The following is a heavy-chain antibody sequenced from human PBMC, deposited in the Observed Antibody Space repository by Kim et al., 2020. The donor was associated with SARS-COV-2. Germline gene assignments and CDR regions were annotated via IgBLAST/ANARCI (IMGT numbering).Heavy chain of an antibody. CDR2: TYYRSKWNN. J-gene: IGHJ4*02. V-gene: IGHV6-1*01. D-gene: IGHD1-26*01. CDR1: GDSVSSNSAT. CDR3: AKGRGGAYDY. Sequence: SQTLSLTCAISGDSVSSNSATWNWIRQSPSRGLEWLGRTYYRSKWNNDYAVSVKSRMTINPDTSKNQFSLQQNSVTPEDTAMYYCAKGRGGAYDYWGQGTLVTVSS.